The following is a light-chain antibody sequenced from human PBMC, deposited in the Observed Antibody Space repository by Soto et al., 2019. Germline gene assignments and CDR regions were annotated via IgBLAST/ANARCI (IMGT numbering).Light chain of an antibody. CDR3: QQTYRRPGT. J-gene: IGKJ1*01. CDR2: VTS. V-gene: IGKV1-39*01. Sequence: DFQMTQSPSFLSASVGDRVTVTCRPSQNISKFLNWYQEKPGKPPKILIYVTSNLENGVPSRFKGSGSGTDFALTINGLQPEDFATYYCQQTYRRPGTFGQGTRV. CDR1: QNISKF.